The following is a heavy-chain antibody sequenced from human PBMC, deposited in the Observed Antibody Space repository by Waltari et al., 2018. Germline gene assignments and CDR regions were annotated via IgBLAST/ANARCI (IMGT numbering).Heavy chain of an antibody. CDR1: GGSFSGYY. CDR2: INHRGST. D-gene: IGHD2-15*01. Sequence: QVQLQQWGAGLLKPSETLSLTCAVYGGSFSGYYWSWIRQPPGKGLEWIGEINHRGSTNYNPSLKSRVTISVDTSKNQFSLKLSSVTAADTAVYYCARGLEDCSGGSCTRGWFDPWGQGTLVTVSS. CDR3: ARGLEDCSGGSCTRGWFDP. V-gene: IGHV4-34*01. J-gene: IGHJ5*02.